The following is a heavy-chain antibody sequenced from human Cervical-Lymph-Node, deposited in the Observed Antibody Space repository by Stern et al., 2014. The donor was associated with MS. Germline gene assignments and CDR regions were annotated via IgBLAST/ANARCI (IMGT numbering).Heavy chain of an antibody. CDR3: ARSAHSDY. V-gene: IGHV3-30-3*01. Sequence: VHLVESGGGVVQPGRSLRLSCVASGFTFKNYAMHWVRQAPGKGLEWVAVTSDDGDKNYYADSVRGRFNVSRNNSKNTLYLQMNSLRPDDTATYYCARSAHSDYWGQGSLVIVSS. CDR2: TSDDGDKN. J-gene: IGHJ4*02. CDR1: GFTFKNYA.